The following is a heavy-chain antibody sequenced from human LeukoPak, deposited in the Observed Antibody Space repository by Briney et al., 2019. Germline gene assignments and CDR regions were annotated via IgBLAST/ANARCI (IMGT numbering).Heavy chain of an antibody. Sequence: PGGSLRLSCAASVFTFSSYAMSWVRQAPGKGLEWVSAISGSGGSTYYADSVKGRFTISRDNSKNTLYLQMNSLRAEDTAVYYCAFRGQHIAAAGIGDAFDIWGQGTMVTVSS. CDR1: VFTFSSYA. CDR2: ISGSGGST. CDR3: AFRGQHIAAAGIGDAFDI. J-gene: IGHJ3*02. V-gene: IGHV3-23*01. D-gene: IGHD6-13*01.